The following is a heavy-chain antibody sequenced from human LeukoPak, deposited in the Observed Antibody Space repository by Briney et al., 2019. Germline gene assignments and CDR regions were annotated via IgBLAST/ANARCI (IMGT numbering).Heavy chain of an antibody. J-gene: IGHJ3*02. CDR3: AKSYYDSSGHPDAFDI. Sequence: AGGSLRLSCAASGFTVSSNYMSWVRQAPGKGLEWVSVIYSGGSTYYADSVKGRFTISRDNSKNTLYLQMNSLRAEDTAVYYCAKSYYDSSGHPDAFDIWGQGTMVTVSS. CDR2: IYSGGST. V-gene: IGHV3-66*01. CDR1: GFTVSSNY. D-gene: IGHD3-22*01.